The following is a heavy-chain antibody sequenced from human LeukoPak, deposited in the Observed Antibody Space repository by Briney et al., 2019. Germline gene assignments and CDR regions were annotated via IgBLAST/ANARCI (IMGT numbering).Heavy chain of an antibody. CDR1: GLTFKNYW. CDR2: IKEDGSEM. CDR3: VRDPAVRSWGYFDL. D-gene: IGHD6-25*01. V-gene: IGHV3-7*01. J-gene: IGHJ4*02. Sequence: PGGSLRLSCAASGLTFKNYWMTWVRQAPGKGLEWVANIKEDGSEMYYVDSVEGRFTISRDNAKNSVYLQMNSLRAEDTAVYYCVRDPAVRSWGYFDLCGKGTLVTVSS.